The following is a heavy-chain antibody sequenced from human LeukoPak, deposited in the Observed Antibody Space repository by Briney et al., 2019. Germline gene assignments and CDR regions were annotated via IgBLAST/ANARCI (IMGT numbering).Heavy chain of an antibody. J-gene: IGHJ4*02. CDR1: GYTFTGYY. CDR3: ARDLTVQAAASIVYYFDY. V-gene: IGHV1-2*02. D-gene: IGHD6-13*01. Sequence: ASVKVSCKASGYTFTGYYMHWVRRAPGQGLEWMGWINPNSGDRNYAQKFQGRVTMTRDTSISTAYMELSGLRFDDTAVYYCARDLTVQAAASIVYYFDYWGQGTLVTVSS. CDR2: INPNSGDR.